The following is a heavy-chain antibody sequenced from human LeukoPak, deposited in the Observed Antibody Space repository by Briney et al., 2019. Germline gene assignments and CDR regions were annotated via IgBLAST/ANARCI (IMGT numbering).Heavy chain of an antibody. J-gene: IGHJ4*02. Sequence: SETLSLTCTVSGGSLSSYYWSWIRQPPGKGLEWIGYIYYSGSTNYNPSLKSRVTISVDTSKNQFSLKLSSVTAADTAVYYCARGWTYYYDSSGLDYWGQGTLVTVSS. CDR2: IYYSGST. CDR1: GGSLSSYY. V-gene: IGHV4-59*12. D-gene: IGHD3-22*01. CDR3: ARGWTYYYDSSGLDY.